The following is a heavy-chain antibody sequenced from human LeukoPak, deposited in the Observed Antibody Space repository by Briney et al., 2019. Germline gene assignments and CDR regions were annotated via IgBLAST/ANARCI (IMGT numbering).Heavy chain of an antibody. D-gene: IGHD4-11*01. CDR2: ISYDGSNK. Sequence: PGRSLRLSCAASGFTFSSYGMHWVRQAPGKGLEWVAVISYDGSNKYYADSVKGRFTISRDNSKNTLYPQMNSLRAEDTAVYYCATLTATVTTVVFDYWGRGTLVTVSS. V-gene: IGHV3-30*03. CDR3: ATLTATVTTVVFDY. CDR1: GFTFSSYG. J-gene: IGHJ4*02.